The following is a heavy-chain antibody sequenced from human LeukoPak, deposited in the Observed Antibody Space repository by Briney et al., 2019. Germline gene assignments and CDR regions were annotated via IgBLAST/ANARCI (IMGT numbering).Heavy chain of an antibody. V-gene: IGHV1-69*13. CDR2: IIPIFGTA. CDR1: GYTFTSYG. Sequence: ASVKVSCKASGYTFTSYGISWVRQAPGQGLEWMGGIIPIFGTANYAQKFQGRVTITADESTSTAYMELSSLRSEDTAVYYCARDQVLYSGRYFDYWGQGTLVTVSS. J-gene: IGHJ4*02. CDR3: ARDQVLYSGRYFDY. D-gene: IGHD2-8*01.